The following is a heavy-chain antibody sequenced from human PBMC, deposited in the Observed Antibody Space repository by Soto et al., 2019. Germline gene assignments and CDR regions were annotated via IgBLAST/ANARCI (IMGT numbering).Heavy chain of an antibody. V-gene: IGHV5-51*01. CDR3: ARQIYDSDTGPNFQYYFDS. Sequence: PGESLKISCQGSGYSFTTYWIGWVRQMPGKGLEWMGIIYPGNSDIRYSPSFQGQVTISADKSISTAYLKWSGLRASDTAMYYCARQIYDSDTGPNFQYYFDSWGQGTPVTVSS. J-gene: IGHJ4*02. D-gene: IGHD3-22*01. CDR2: IYPGNSDI. CDR1: GYSFTTYW.